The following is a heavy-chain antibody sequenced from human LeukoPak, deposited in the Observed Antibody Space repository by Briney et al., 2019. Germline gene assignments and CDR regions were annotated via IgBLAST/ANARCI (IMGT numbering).Heavy chain of an antibody. CDR3: ARVGISDAFDI. J-gene: IGHJ3*02. Sequence: PSETLSLTCTVSGYSISSGYYWGWIRQPPGKGLEWIGSIYYSGSTYYNPSLKSRVTISVDTSKNQFSLKLSSVTAADTAVYYCARVGISDAFDIWGQGT. V-gene: IGHV4-38-2*02. CDR2: IYYSGST. D-gene: IGHD1-14*01. CDR1: GYSISSGYY.